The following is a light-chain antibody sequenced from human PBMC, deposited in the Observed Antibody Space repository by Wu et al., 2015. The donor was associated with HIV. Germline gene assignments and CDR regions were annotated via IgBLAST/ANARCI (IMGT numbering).Light chain of an antibody. V-gene: IGKV3D-20*02. CDR2: GAS. Sequence: ETVLTQSPGTLSLSPGERATLSCRASHIVSSSYLAWFQQKPGQAPRLLIYGASTRATGIPDRFSGSGSGTDFTLTISRLEPEDFAVYYCQQRSNLPPTFGQGTKLEI. J-gene: IGKJ2*01. CDR1: HIVSSSY. CDR3: QQRSNLPPT.